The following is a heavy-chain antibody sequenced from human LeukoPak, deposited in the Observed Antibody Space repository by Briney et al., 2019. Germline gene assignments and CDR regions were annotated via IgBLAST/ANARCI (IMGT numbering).Heavy chain of an antibody. Sequence: QAGGSLRLSCAASGFTFSNYAMRWVRQAPGKGLEWVSAISGSGGSTYYADSVKGRFTTSRDNSKNTLYLQMNSLRAEDTAVYYCARAMVTATTSYFDYWGQGTLVTVSS. CDR2: ISGSGGST. J-gene: IGHJ4*02. V-gene: IGHV3-23*01. CDR3: ARAMVTATTSYFDY. D-gene: IGHD2-21*02. CDR1: GFTFSNYA.